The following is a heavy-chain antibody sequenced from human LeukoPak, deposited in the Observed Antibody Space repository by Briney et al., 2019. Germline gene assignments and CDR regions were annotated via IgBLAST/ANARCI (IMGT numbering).Heavy chain of an antibody. J-gene: IGHJ4*02. CDR3: ARAVTHDYFDF. CDR1: GGSISSGDSY. CDR2: IYYIGTA. Sequence: PSETLSLTCTVSGGSISSGDSYWSWIRQPPGKGLEWIGYIYYIGTAYYNPSLKNRLTISLDTSKSQFSLKLSSVTAADTAVYYCARAVTHDYFDFWGQGTLVTVSS. V-gene: IGHV4-30-4*08. D-gene: IGHD4-11*01.